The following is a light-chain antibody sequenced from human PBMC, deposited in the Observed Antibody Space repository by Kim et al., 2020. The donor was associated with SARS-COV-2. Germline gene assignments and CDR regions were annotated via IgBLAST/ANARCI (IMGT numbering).Light chain of an antibody. V-gene: IGKV1-17*01. Sequence: ASVGDRLTITCRASQDIRNDLGWYQQNPRRTPKRLIYGASSLQSGVPSRFSGSGSGTAFTLTISRLQPEDFATYFCLQRNTYPITFGQGTRLEIK. CDR3: LQRNTYPIT. J-gene: IGKJ5*01. CDR2: GAS. CDR1: QDIRND.